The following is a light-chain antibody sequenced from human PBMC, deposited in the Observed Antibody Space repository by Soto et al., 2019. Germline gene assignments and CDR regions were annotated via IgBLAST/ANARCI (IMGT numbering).Light chain of an antibody. CDR3: QQRSNWPS. CDR2: GAS. V-gene: IGKV3-11*01. CDR1: QTVSSN. J-gene: IGKJ1*01. Sequence: ENVLTQSPGTLSLSPGERATLSCRASQTVSSNLAWYQQKPGQAPRLLIYGASTRATGIPARFSGSGSGTDFTLTISSLEPEDFAVYYCQQRSNWPSFGQGTKVDIK.